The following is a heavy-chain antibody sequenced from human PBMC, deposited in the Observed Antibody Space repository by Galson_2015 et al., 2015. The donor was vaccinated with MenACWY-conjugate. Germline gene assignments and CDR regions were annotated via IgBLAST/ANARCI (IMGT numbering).Heavy chain of an antibody. Sequence: SVKVSCKASGYLFSTYYLHWVRQAPGQGLEWVGMINPSGVSTRYAQKFQGRVTLTRDTSTSTVYMELSSLTSDDTAVYYCASALAAYIVYWGQGTLLTVSS. CDR2: INPSGVST. CDR3: ASALAAYIVY. D-gene: IGHD6-6*01. J-gene: IGHJ4*02. CDR1: GYLFSTYY. V-gene: IGHV1-46*01.